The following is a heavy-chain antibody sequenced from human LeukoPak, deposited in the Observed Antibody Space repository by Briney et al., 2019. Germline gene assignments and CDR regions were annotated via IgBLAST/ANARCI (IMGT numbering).Heavy chain of an antibody. V-gene: IGHV4-59*01. CDR1: GGSISSYY. D-gene: IGHD3-22*01. CDR2: IHYSGST. J-gene: IGHJ3*01. Sequence: PSGTLTLTCTVSGGSISSYYWSWIRQPPGKGLEWIGYIHYSGSTNHSPSLKSRVSISVDTSKSKVSLKLNSVTAADTAVYYCARVMCYYDSDVSEDAFDVWGQGTMVTVSS. CDR3: ARVMCYYDSDVSEDAFDV.